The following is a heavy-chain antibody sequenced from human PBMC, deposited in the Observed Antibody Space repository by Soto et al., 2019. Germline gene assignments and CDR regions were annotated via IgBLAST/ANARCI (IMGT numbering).Heavy chain of an antibody. Sequence: ASVKVSCKASGYTFTSYAMHWVRQAPGQRLEWMGWINAGNGTTKYSQKFQGRVTITRDTSASTAYMELSSLRSEDTAVYYCARFGYYGSGSPPDYWGQGTLVTVSS. CDR1: GYTFTSYA. D-gene: IGHD3-10*01. J-gene: IGHJ4*02. CDR2: INAGNGTT. CDR3: ARFGYYGSGSPPDY. V-gene: IGHV1-3*01.